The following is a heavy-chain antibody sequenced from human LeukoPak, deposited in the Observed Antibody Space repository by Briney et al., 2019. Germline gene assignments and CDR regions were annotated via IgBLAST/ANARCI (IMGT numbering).Heavy chain of an antibody. CDR3: ARDRLNRAYCGSDCYSAAFDY. V-gene: IGHV3-30*03. CDR1: GFIFNNYD. D-gene: IGHD2-21*02. CDR2: ISRDGKRQ. Sequence: PGGSLRLSCAASGFIFNNYDPHWVRQAPGKGLEWLATISRDGKRQFYTDSVKGRFTISRDDSRNTLYLQMNSLRPEDTAVYYCARDRLNRAYCGSDCYSAAFDYWGQGTLVTVSS. J-gene: IGHJ4*02.